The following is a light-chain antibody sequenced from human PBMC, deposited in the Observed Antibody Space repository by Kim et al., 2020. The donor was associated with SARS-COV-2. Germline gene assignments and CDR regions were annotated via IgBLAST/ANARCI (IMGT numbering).Light chain of an antibody. V-gene: IGKV1-39*01. CDR2: GAS. CDR1: QSISTY. J-gene: IGKJ5*01. CDR3: LQSHSPLIT. Sequence: DIQMTQSPSSLSASLGDRVTIPCRASQSISTYLIWYQQKPGKAPQLLIHGASTLQSGVPSRFSGSGSGKDFTLSISSLQPEDFATYFCLQSHSPLITVGQRTRLEIK.